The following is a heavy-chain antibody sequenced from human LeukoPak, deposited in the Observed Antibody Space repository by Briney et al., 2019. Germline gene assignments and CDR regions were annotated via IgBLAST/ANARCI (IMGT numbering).Heavy chain of an antibody. Sequence: GGSRRPSCEASGFIFSNSYMSWDSQAQRKGREWVAITNTIGTQGSYVDSVKGRFAISRDNALNSLFLQMNSLSAEDTAVYYCARDPAYGALDIWGQGTTVTVYS. CDR1: GFIFSNSY. J-gene: IGHJ3*02. CDR2: TNTIGTQG. D-gene: IGHD2-21*01. CDR3: ARDPAYGALDI. V-gene: IGHV3-7*01.